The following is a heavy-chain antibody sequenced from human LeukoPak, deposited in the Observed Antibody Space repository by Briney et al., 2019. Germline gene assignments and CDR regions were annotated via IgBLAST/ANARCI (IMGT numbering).Heavy chain of an antibody. J-gene: IGHJ4*02. CDR2: ISYDGSNK. Sequence: PGGSLRLSCAASGFTFSSYGMHWVRQAPGKGLEWVAVISYDGSNKYYADSVTGRFTISRDNSKNTLYLQMNSLRAEDTAVYYCASGTTEVFDYWGQGTLVTVSS. CDR3: ASGTTEVFDY. CDR1: GFTFSSYG. V-gene: IGHV3-30*03. D-gene: IGHD1-1*01.